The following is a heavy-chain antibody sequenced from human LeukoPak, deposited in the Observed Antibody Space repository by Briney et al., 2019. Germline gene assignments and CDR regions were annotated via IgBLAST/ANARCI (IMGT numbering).Heavy chain of an antibody. V-gene: IGHV3-23*01. J-gene: IGHJ6*03. CDR2: ISGSGGST. CDR1: GFTFSSYA. Sequence: PGGSLRLSCAASGFTFSSYAVSWVRQAPGKGLEWVSAISGSGGSTYYADSVKGRFTISRDNSKNTLYLQMNSLRAEDTAVYYCAKGHGSGSYFYYYYYMDVWGKGTTVTVSS. CDR3: AKGHGSGSYFYYYYYMDV. D-gene: IGHD3-10*01.